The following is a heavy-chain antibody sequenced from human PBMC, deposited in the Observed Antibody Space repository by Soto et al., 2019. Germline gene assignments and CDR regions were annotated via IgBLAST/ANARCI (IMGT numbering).Heavy chain of an antibody. CDR3: ARGSLLYYGSGSYSLNFDY. V-gene: IGHV3-48*01. J-gene: IGHJ4*02. CDR1: GFTFSSYG. CDR2: ISSSSSTI. Sequence: GGSLRLSSAASGFTFSSYGVNWVRQAPGKGLEWVSYISSSSSTIYYADSVKGRFTISRDNAKNSLYLQMNSLRAEDTAVYYCARGSLLYYGSGSYSLNFDYWGQGTLVTVSS. D-gene: IGHD3-10*01.